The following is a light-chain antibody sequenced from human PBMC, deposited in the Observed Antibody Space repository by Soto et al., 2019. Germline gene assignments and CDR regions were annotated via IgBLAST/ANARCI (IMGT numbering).Light chain of an antibody. Sequence: DIQMTQSPSTLSASVGDRVIITCRASQRISTWLAWYQQKPGKAPKLLIYDASTLQSGVPSRFGGSGSGTEFTLTISGLQPDDFATYYCLQHSDYPFTFGHGTRLEI. V-gene: IGKV1-5*01. CDR3: LQHSDYPFT. J-gene: IGKJ2*01. CDR2: DAS. CDR1: QRISTW.